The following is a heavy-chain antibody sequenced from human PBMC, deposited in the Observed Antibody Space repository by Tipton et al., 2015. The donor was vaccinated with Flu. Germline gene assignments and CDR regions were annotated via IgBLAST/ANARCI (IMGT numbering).Heavy chain of an antibody. CDR2: INHSGST. J-gene: IGHJ4*02. D-gene: IGHD3-22*01. CDR3: TRSLRNSSGSPGY. Sequence: TLSLTCAVYGGSFSGYYWSWIRQPPRKGLEWIGEINHSGSTYYSPSLKSRVTMSADTSNNQFSLRLSSVTAADTAMYYCTRSLRNSSGSPGYWGQGTLVTVSS. V-gene: IGHV4-34*01. CDR1: GGSFSGYY.